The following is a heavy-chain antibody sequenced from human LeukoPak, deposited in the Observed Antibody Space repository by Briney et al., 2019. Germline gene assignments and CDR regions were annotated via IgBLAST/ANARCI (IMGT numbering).Heavy chain of an antibody. CDR3: ARRRAGRDWFDP. V-gene: IGHV4-34*01. CDR1: GGSFSGYY. Sequence: SETLSLTCAVYGGSFSGYYWSWIRQPPGKGLEWIGEINHSGSTNYNPSLKSRVTISVDTSKNQFSLKLSSVTATDTAVYYCARRRAGRDWFDPWGQGTLVTVSS. D-gene: IGHD6-19*01. CDR2: INHSGST. J-gene: IGHJ5*02.